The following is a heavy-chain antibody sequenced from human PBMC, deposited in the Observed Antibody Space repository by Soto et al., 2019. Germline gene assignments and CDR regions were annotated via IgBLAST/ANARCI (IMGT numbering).Heavy chain of an antibody. CDR3: AKDQHGGSYYGYFDY. CDR2: ISGSGGST. CDR1: GFTFSSYA. Sequence: GGSLRLSCAASGFTFSSYAMSWVRQAPGKGLEWVSAISGSGGSTYYADSVKGRFTISRDNSKNTLYLQMNSLRAEDTAVYYCAKDQHGGSYYGYFDYWGQGTLVTVSS. D-gene: IGHD1-26*01. J-gene: IGHJ4*02. V-gene: IGHV3-23*01.